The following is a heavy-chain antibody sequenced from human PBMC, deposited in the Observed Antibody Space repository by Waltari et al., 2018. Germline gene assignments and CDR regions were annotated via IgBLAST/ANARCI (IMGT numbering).Heavy chain of an antibody. CDR3: ARVESRGLRLGEGFDY. D-gene: IGHD3-16*01. CDR1: GGTFSSYT. V-gene: IGHV1-69*02. CDR2: IIPILGIA. Sequence: QVQLVQSGAEVKKPGSSVKVSCKASGGTFSSYTISWVRQAPGQGLEWMGRIIPILGIANYAQKFQGRGTITADKSTSTAYMELSSLRSEDTAVYYCARVESRGLRLGEGFDYWGQGTLVTVSS. J-gene: IGHJ4*02.